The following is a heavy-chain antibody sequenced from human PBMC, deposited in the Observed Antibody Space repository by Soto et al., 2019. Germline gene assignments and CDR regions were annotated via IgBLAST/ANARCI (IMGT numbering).Heavy chain of an antibody. V-gene: IGHV4-39*07. D-gene: IGHD2-2*01. CDR2: IYYSGST. CDR3: AGDSSARDYGMDV. CDR1: GGSISSSSYY. J-gene: IGHJ6*02. Sequence: PSETLSLTCTVSGGSISSSSYYWGWIRQPPGKGLEWIGSIYYSGSTYYNPSLKSRVTISVDTSKNQFSLKLSSVTAADTAVYYCAGDSSARDYGMDVWGQGTTVTVSS.